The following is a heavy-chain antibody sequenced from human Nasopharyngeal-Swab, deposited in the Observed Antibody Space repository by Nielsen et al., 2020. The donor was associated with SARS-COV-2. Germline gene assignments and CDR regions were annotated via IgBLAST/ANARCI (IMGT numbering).Heavy chain of an antibody. CDR3: ARDPESGVVVPAAMREVTPFDY. J-gene: IGHJ4*02. V-gene: IGHV1-69*06. Sequence: SVKVSCKASGGTFISYAISWVRQAPGQGVVWLGGIIPIFGTANYAQKFQGRVTITADKSTSTAYMELSSLRSEDTAVYYCARDPESGVVVPAAMREVTPFDYWGQGTLVTVSS. CDR1: GGTFISYA. D-gene: IGHD2-2*01. CDR2: IIPIFGTA.